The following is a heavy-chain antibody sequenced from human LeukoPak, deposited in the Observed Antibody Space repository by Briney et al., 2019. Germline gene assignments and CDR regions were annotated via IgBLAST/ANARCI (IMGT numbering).Heavy chain of an antibody. Sequence: GGSLRLSYAASGFTFSSYSMNCVRQAPGKGLERVSYISSSSSTIYYADSVKGRFTISRDNAKNSLYLQMNSLRAEDTAVYYCARVPGYYYYYMDVWGKGTTVTVSS. CDR2: ISSSSSTI. J-gene: IGHJ6*03. CDR3: ARVPGYYYYYMDV. CDR1: GFTFSSYS. V-gene: IGHV3-48*04.